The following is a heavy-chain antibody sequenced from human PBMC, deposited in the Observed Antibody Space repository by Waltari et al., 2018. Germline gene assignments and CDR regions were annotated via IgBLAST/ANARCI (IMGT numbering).Heavy chain of an antibody. J-gene: IGHJ4*02. CDR3: ARDGPEGMGENTGDH. Sequence: EVQLVESGGGLVQPGGSLRLSCAASGFTFSRYRMSWVRQAPGEGREGGAKINQDVREKKCVDSVKGRFTISRDNAKNSLYLQMHSLRAEDTAVYYWARDGPEGMGENTGDHWGQGTLVTVSS. CDR1: GFTFSRYR. CDR2: INQDVREK. D-gene: IGHD2-21*01. V-gene: IGHV3-7*01.